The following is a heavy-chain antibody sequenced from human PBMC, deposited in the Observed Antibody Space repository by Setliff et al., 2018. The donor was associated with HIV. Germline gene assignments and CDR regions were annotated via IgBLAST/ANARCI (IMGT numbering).Heavy chain of an antibody. CDR1: SGSISSGTYY. D-gene: IGHD5-18*01. V-gene: IGHV4-31*03. CDR2: IDYSGSA. Sequence: PSETLSLTCTVSSGSISSGTYYWSWIRQYPGKGLEWIGYIDYSGSAFYNPSLKSRITISRDTSKNQFSLKMNSVTAADTAVYYCAREGKTALVTKYFDVWGHGKLVTVSS. J-gene: IGHJ4*01. CDR3: AREGKTALVTKYFDV.